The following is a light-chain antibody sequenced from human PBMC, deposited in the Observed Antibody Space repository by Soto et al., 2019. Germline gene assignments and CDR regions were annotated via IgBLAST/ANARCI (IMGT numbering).Light chain of an antibody. CDR1: QSITTY. V-gene: IGKV1-39*01. CDR2: DAS. Sequence: DIQMTQSPSSLSASVGDRVTITCRASQSITTYLNWYQQKPGKAPKLLIYDASSLESGVPSRFSGSGSGTDFTLTISSLQPEDFATYYCQQSRACGQGTKVEIK. CDR3: QQSRA. J-gene: IGKJ1*01.